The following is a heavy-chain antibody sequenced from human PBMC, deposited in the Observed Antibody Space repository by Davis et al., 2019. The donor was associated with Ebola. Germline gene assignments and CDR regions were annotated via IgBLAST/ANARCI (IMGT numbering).Heavy chain of an antibody. Sequence: ASVKVSCKTSGYTLNNYGLSWVRQAPGQGLEWMGWISAYNGNTNYAQKFQGRVTMTRDTSISTAYMELSRLKSDDTAVYYCARDRCSGDCYSGGFDIWGQGTRVTVSS. V-gene: IGHV1-18*01. D-gene: IGHD2-21*01. CDR2: ISAYNGNT. CDR1: GYTLNNYG. CDR3: ARDRCSGDCYSGGFDI. J-gene: IGHJ3*02.